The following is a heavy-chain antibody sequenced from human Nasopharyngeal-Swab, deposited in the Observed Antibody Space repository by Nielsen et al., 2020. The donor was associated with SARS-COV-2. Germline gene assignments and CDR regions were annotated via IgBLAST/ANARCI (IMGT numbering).Heavy chain of an antibody. CDR2: IWYDGSNK. Sequence: GGSLRLSCAASGFTFGSYGMHWVRQAPGKGLEWVAVIWYDGSNKYYADSVKGRFTISRDNSKNTLYLQMNSLRAEDTAVYYCARSEVPAATIVSEFDPWGQGTLVTVSS. J-gene: IGHJ5*02. D-gene: IGHD2-2*01. CDR3: ARSEVPAATIVSEFDP. CDR1: GFTFGSYG. V-gene: IGHV3-33*01.